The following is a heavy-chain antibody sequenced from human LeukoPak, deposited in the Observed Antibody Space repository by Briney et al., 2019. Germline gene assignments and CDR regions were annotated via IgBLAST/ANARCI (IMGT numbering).Heavy chain of an antibody. V-gene: IGHV4-59*01. Sequence: KPSETLSLTCTVSGGSISSYCWSWIRQPPGKGLEWIGYIYYSGGTNYNPSLKSRVTISVDTSKNQFSLKLSSVTAADTAVYYCARPAAQTPYDAFDIWGQGTMVTVPS. CDR2: IYYSGGT. D-gene: IGHD6-13*01. CDR3: ARPAAQTPYDAFDI. CDR1: GGSISSYC. J-gene: IGHJ3*02.